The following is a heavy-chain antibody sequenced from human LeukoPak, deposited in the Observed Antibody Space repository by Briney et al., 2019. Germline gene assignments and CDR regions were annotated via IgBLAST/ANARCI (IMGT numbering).Heavy chain of an antibody. V-gene: IGHV1-2*02. Sequence: ASVKVSCKASGYIFTVYYLHWVRHAPGQGLEWRGWIKPESGGTNYAQKFQGGVPMTRDTSISTAYMELSRLRSDATALYYCARGGKYGCSAGSCYSDYWGQGTLVTVSS. CDR3: ARGGKYGCSAGSCYSDY. J-gene: IGHJ4*02. CDR2: IKPESGGT. CDR1: GYIFTVYY. D-gene: IGHD2-15*01.